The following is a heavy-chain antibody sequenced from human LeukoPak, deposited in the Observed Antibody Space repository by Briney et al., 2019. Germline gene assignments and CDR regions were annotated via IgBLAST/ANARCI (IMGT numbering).Heavy chain of an antibody. CDR1: GFNFGGAS. CDR3: AREFEYSASGAGY. Sequence: GGSLRLSCAASGFNFGGASMHWVRQASGKGLEWVGRIRSKDYNYVTAFAASVTGRFTLSRDNAKNSLYLQMNSLRADDTAVYYCAREFEYSASGAGYWGQGTLVTVSS. CDR2: IRSKDYNYVT. J-gene: IGHJ4*02. V-gene: IGHV3-73*01. D-gene: IGHD6-6*01.